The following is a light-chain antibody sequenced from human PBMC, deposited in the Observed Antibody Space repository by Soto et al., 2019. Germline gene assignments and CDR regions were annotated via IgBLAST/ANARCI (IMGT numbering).Light chain of an antibody. CDR2: GNN. J-gene: IGLJ1*01. V-gene: IGLV1-40*01. Sequence: QSVLTQPPSVSGAPGQRVTISCTGSSSNIGAGYDVHWYQQRPGTAPKLLIFGNNNRPSGVPDRFSGSKSGTSASLAITGLQAEDEGDYCCQSYDSTLSARYVFGTGTRSPS. CDR1: SSNIGAGYD. CDR3: QSYDSTLSARYV.